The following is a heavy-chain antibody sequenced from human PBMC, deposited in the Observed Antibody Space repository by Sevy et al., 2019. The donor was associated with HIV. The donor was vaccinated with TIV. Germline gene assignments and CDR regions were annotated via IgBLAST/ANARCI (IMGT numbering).Heavy chain of an antibody. V-gene: IGHV3-23*01. CDR2: ISGSAGST. CDR3: AKGDRTFYGMDV. Sequence: GGSLRLSCAASGFTFSRYAMNWVRQAPGKGLEWVSAISGSAGSTYYADSVEGRFTISRDNSKNTLFLQMNSLRVEETALYYCAKGDRTFYGMDVWGQGTTVTVSS. CDR1: GFTFSRYA. J-gene: IGHJ6*02. D-gene: IGHD3-22*01.